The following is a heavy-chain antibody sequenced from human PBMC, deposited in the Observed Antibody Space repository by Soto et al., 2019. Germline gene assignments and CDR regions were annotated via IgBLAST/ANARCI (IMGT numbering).Heavy chain of an antibody. J-gene: IGHJ4*02. CDR1: GYTLNYYG. CDR3: VRDWSRYFDSRDLMCFY. Sequence: ASVTVSCKASGYTLNYYGISWVRPAPGRGLEWVGWISAHTGDTKYAQNLQGRLTLTTDTSTSTAYMDVTSLTSDDTAGYSCVRDWSRYFDSRDLMCFYWGQGTLVTVSS. CDR2: ISAHTGDT. D-gene: IGHD3-9*01. V-gene: IGHV1-18*04.